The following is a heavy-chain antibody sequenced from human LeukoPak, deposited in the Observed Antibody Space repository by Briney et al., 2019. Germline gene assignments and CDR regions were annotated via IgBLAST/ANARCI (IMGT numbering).Heavy chain of an antibody. V-gene: IGHV1-24*01. CDR2: FDPEDGET. CDR1: GYTLTELS. J-gene: IGHJ6*02. Sequence: ASVKVSCKVSGYTLTELSIHCVRQAPGKGLEWMGGFDPEDGETIYAQKFQGRVTMTEDTSTDTAYMELRNLSSEDTAVYYCVTLGWFGEAYGMDVWGQGTTVTVSS. D-gene: IGHD3-10*01. CDR3: VTLGWFGEAYGMDV.